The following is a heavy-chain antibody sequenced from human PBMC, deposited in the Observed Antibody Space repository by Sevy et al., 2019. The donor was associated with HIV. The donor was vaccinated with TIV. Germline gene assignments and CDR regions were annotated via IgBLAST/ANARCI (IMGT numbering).Heavy chain of an antibody. Sequence: GGYLRLSCAASGFTFSNYAMNWVRQAPGKGLEWVSGISGSGGSGDKTNYADSVKGRFTISRDDSKNSLYLQLNSLRADDTAIYYCARKYDSSGYFDYWGQGTLVTVSS. CDR2: ISGSGGSGDKT. CDR3: ARKYDSSGYFDY. J-gene: IGHJ4*02. D-gene: IGHD3-22*01. V-gene: IGHV3-23*01. CDR1: GFTFSNYA.